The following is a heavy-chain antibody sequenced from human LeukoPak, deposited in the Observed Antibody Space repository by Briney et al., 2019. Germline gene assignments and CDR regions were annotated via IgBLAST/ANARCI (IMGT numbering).Heavy chain of an antibody. J-gene: IGHJ4*02. CDR3: AKSHAVRGVTAPYFDH. CDR1: GFTFSSYA. V-gene: IGHV3-23*01. Sequence: SGGSLRLSCAASGFTFSSYAMSWVRQAPGKGLEWVSAISGSGGSTYYADSVKGRFTISRDNSKNTLYLQMNSLRAEDAAVYYCAKSHAVRGVTAPYFDHWGQGTLVTVSS. D-gene: IGHD3-10*01. CDR2: ISGSGGST.